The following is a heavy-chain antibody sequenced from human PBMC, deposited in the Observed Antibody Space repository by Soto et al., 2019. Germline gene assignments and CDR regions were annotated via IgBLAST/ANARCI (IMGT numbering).Heavy chain of an antibody. J-gene: IGHJ4*02. V-gene: IGHV4-34*01. CDR1: GGSFSGYY. D-gene: IGHD6-19*01. Sequence: SETLSLTCAVYGGSFSGYYWSWIRQPPGKGLEWIGEINHSGSTNYNPSLKSRVTISVDTSKNQFSLKLSSVTAADTAVYYCARVPGEGSGWYYFDDWGQGTLVTVSS. CDR3: ARVPGEGSGWYYFDD. CDR2: INHSGST.